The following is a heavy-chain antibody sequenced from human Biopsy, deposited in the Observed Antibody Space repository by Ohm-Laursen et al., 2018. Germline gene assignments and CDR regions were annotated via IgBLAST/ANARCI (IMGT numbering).Heavy chain of an antibody. CDR2: TFYRAKWYT. CDR3: ARSGSDSLNYYFDF. Sequence: QTLSLTCAISGDSVSSNRAAWNWIRQSPSGGLGWLVSTFYRAKWYTDFAVSVKSRITLTPDPSTNQFSPQLNSVTPDDTAVYYCARSGSDSLNYYFDFWGQGTLVTVSS. D-gene: IGHD2-21*02. V-gene: IGHV6-1*01. CDR1: GDSVSSNRAA. J-gene: IGHJ4*02.